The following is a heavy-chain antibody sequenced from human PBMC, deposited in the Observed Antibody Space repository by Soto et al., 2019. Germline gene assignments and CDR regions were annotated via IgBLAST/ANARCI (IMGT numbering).Heavy chain of an antibody. D-gene: IGHD1-1*01. V-gene: IGHV4-4*07. CDR3: VRDGTKTLRDWFDP. CDR1: GASISGFY. CDR2: IYATGTT. J-gene: IGHJ5*02. Sequence: PSETLSLTCTVSGASISGFYWSWIRKSAGKGLEWIGRIYATGTTDYNPSPKSRVMMSVDTSKKQFSLKLRSATAADTAVYYCVRDGTKTLRDWFDPWGQGISVTVSS.